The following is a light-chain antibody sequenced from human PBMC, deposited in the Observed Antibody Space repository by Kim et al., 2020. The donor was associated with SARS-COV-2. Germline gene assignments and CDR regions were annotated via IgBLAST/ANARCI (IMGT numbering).Light chain of an antibody. J-gene: IGKJ1*01. Sequence: EIVLTQSPDFQAVTPKEKVTIACRASQSIADHFHWYQQKPDQSPKLIMKYASQSISGVPSRFSGSGSGTEFALTIYSLEPEDAAVYYCHYSTAFRHTFGPGTKVDIK. CDR3: HYSTAFRHT. V-gene: IGKV6D-21*02. CDR2: YAS. CDR1: QSIADH.